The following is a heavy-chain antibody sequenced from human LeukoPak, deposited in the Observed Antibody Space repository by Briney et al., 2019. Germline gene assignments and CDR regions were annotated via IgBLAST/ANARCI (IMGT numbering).Heavy chain of an antibody. J-gene: IGHJ3*02. V-gene: IGHV1-2*02. CDR1: GYTFTGYY. Sequence: ASVKVSCKASGYTFTGYYMHWVRQAPGQGLEWMGWINPNSGGTNYAQKFQGRVTMTRDTSISTAYMELSRLRSDDTAVYYCAREYSSDCSSTSCATPNAFDIWGQGTMVTVSS. D-gene: IGHD2-2*01. CDR3: AREYSSDCSSTSCATPNAFDI. CDR2: INPNSGGT.